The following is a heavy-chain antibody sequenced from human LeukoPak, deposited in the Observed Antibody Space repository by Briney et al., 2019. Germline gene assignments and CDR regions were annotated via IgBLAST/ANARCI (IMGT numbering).Heavy chain of an antibody. V-gene: IGHV4-39*01. J-gene: IGHJ4*02. CDR1: GGSISSSSYY. D-gene: IGHD2-8*02. Sequence: SETLSLTCTVSGGSISSSSYYWGWIRQPPGKGLEWIGSIYYSGSTYYNPSLKSRVTISVDTSKNQFSLKLSSVTAADTAVYYCARRLEGTEDCWGQGTLVTVSS. CDR3: ARRLEGTEDC. CDR2: IYYSGST.